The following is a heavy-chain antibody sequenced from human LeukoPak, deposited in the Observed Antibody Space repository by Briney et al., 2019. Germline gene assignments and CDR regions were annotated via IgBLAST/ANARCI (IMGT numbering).Heavy chain of an antibody. Sequence: GGSLRLSCAASGFTFSSYAMHWVRQAPGKGLEWVTVIANDGRDKKYADSVRGRFTISRDNSKNTVYLQMDSLRVEDMAVYYCAKDSKITSADYYFDYWGLGTLVTVSS. V-gene: IGHV3-30*04. CDR1: GFTFSSYA. CDR3: AKDSKITSADYYFDY. CDR2: IANDGRDK. J-gene: IGHJ4*02. D-gene: IGHD6-13*01.